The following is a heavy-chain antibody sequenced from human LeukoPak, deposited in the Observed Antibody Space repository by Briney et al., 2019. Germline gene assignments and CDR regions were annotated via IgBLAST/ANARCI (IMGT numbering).Heavy chain of an antibody. D-gene: IGHD6-13*01. Sequence: GGSLRLPCAASGFTFSSYSMSWIRQAAGKGLEWVSYISSSGSTIYYADSVKGRFTISRDNAKNSLYLQMNSLRAEDTAVYYCARGRQQLVRGFDYWGQGTLVTVSS. CDR3: ARGRQQLVRGFDY. CDR1: GFTFSSYS. J-gene: IGHJ4*02. CDR2: ISSSGSTI. V-gene: IGHV3-48*04.